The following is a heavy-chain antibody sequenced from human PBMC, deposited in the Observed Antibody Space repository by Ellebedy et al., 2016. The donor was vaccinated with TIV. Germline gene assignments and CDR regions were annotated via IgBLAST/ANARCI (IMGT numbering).Heavy chain of an antibody. CDR3: GRIDS. CDR2: INQDGSQK. V-gene: IGHV3-7*01. Sequence: PGGSLRLSCAASGFIFNDYWMHWVRQTPGRGLEWVANINQDGSQKYYVDSVKGRFTISRDNARNTLYLQMSSLRAEDTAVYYCGRIDSWGQGTLVTVSS. J-gene: IGHJ4*02. CDR1: GFIFNDYW.